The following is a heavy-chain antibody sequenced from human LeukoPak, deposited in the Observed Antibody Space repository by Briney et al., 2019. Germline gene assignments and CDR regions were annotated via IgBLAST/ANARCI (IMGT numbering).Heavy chain of an antibody. CDR2: INHSGST. Sequence: SETLSLTCAVYGGSFSAYYWSWIRQPPGKGLEWIGEINHSGSTNYNPSLKSRVTISVDTSKNQFSLKLSSVTAADTAVYYCARLPKYYDFWSPGSWGQGTLVTVSS. J-gene: IGHJ4*02. CDR1: GGSFSAYY. D-gene: IGHD3-3*01. CDR3: ARLPKYYDFWSPGS. V-gene: IGHV4-34*01.